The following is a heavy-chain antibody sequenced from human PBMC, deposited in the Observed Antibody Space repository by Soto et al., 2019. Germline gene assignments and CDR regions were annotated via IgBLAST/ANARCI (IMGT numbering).Heavy chain of an antibody. CDR1: GFTLSDYA. J-gene: IGHJ4*02. D-gene: IGHD1-26*01. CDR3: AKGDGRIVPRHFDY. Sequence: PGGSLRLSCAASGFTLSDYAMSWVRQAPGKGLEWVSSISSGGGSPYYADSVKGRFTISRNNSKNTLFLQMNSLRAEDTAVYYCAKGDGRIVPRHFDYWGQGTLVTVSS. V-gene: IGHV3-23*01. CDR2: ISSGGGSP.